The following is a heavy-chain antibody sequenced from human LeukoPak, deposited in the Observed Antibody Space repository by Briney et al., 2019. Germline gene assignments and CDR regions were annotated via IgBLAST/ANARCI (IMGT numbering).Heavy chain of an antibody. D-gene: IGHD4-17*01. CDR1: RFTLSTYI. Sequence: GGSQRLSRAASRFTLSTYIINWGGQAAGKGLEWLTYISSSSTTKYYADSVKGRFTISRDNAKNSLYLQMNSLRAEDTVVYYCARDISSTVTTLWGQGTLVTVSS. V-gene: IGHV3-48*01. J-gene: IGHJ4*02. CDR2: ISSSSTTK. CDR3: ARDISSTVTTL.